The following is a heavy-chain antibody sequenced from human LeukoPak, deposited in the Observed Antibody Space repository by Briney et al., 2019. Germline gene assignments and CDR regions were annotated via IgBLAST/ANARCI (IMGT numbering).Heavy chain of an antibody. CDR3: ARAIMGASDY. CDR2: IYHSGST. J-gene: IGHJ4*02. CDR1: GGSISSGGYS. Sequence: KTSETLSLTCAVSGGSISSGGYSWSWIRQPPGKGLVWIGYIYHSGSTYYNPSLKSRVTISVDTSKNQFSLKLSSVTAADTAVYYCARAIMGASDYWGQGTLVTVSS. V-gene: IGHV4-30-2*01. D-gene: IGHD1-26*01.